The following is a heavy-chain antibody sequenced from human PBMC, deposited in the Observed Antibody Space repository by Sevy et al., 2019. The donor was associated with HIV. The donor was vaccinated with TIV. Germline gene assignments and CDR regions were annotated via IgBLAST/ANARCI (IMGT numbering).Heavy chain of an antibody. D-gene: IGHD2-8*02. CDR3: AKDLVVLVGDAFDI. J-gene: IGHJ3*02. CDR2: ISGSGGDT. CDR1: GFTFSSYA. Sequence: GGSLRLSCAASGFTFSSYAMSWVRQAPGKGLEWVSAISGSGGDTYYAHSVKGRFTISRDNSKNTLYLQMNSLRADETAVYYCAKDLVVLVGDAFDIWGQGTMVTVS. V-gene: IGHV3-23*01.